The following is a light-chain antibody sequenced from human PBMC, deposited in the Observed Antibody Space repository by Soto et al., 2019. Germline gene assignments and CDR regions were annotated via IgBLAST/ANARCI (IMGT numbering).Light chain of an antibody. J-gene: IGKJ4*01. CDR3: QQSKNWPTLT. CDR1: QSVAGN. V-gene: IGKV3-15*01. CDR2: GVS. Sequence: EIVMTQSPATLSVSPGETATLSCRASQSVAGNLAWYQQKPCQPHRLIIYGVSTRATGVPARFSGSVSETDFSLTISSLQIQDFALYYGQQSKNWPTLTFCGVTKVDIK.